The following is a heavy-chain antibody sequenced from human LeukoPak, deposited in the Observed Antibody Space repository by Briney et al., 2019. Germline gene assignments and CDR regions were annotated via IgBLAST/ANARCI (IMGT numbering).Heavy chain of an antibody. CDR1: GGTFSSYA. D-gene: IGHD3-10*01. V-gene: IGHV1-69*05. CDR3: ARVIVGGFGEFLGAGALDI. Sequence: ASVKVSCKASGGTFSSYAISWLRQAPGQGLEWMGGIIPIFVTANYAQKFQGRVTITTDESTSTAYMELSSLRSEDTAVYYCARVIVGGFGEFLGAGALDIWGQGKRFTVSS. CDR2: IIPIFVTA. J-gene: IGHJ3*02.